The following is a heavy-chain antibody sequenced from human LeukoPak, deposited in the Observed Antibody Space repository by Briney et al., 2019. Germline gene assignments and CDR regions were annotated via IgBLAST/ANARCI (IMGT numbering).Heavy chain of an antibody. CDR1: GFTFSNYW. V-gene: IGHV3-74*01. CDR2: INSDGSST. Sequence: GGSLRLSCAASGFTFSNYWMHWVRQVPGKGLVWVSRINSDGSSTSYADSVKGRFTISRDNAKNSLYLQMNSLRAEDTAVYYCARRVAPDWYFDLWGRGTLVTVSS. CDR3: ARRVAPDWYFDL. J-gene: IGHJ2*01. D-gene: IGHD2-15*01.